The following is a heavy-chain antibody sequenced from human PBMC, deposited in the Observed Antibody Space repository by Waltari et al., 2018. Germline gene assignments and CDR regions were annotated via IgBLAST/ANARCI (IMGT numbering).Heavy chain of an antibody. D-gene: IGHD1-26*01. CDR1: GYSISSGYY. J-gene: IGHJ4*02. Sequence: QVQLQESGPGLVKPSETLSLTCAVSGYSISSGYYWGWIRQPPGKGLEWIGSIYHSGSTYYNPSLKSRVTISVDTSKNQFSLKLSSVTAADTAVYYCAGNRWEMAVFDYWGQGTPVTVSS. CDR2: IYHSGST. V-gene: IGHV4-38-2*01. CDR3: AGNRWEMAVFDY.